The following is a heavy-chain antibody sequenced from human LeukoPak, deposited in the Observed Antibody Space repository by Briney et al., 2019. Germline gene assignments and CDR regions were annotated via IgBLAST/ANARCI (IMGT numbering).Heavy chain of an antibody. Sequence: PSETLSLTCAVYGGSFSGYYWSWIRQPPGKGLEWIGYIYYSGSTYYNPSLKSRVTISVDTSKNQFSLKLSSVTAADTAVYYCASYGDYPVAFDIWGQGTMVTVSS. CDR2: IYYSGST. CDR1: GGSFSGYY. J-gene: IGHJ3*02. CDR3: ASYGDYPVAFDI. D-gene: IGHD4-17*01. V-gene: IGHV4-34*01.